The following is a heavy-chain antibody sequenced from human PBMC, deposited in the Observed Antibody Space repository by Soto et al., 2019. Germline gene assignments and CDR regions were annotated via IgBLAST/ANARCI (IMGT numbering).Heavy chain of an antibody. CDR3: ARGFWSNSFDV. CDR2: IGPSGTTF. CDR1: GFSFTSYS. D-gene: IGHD3-3*01. Sequence: EVRLVESGGGLVQRGRSPRLSCAASGFSFTSYSMDWVRQAPGKGLEWLAYIGPSGTTFHYADSVKGRFTISRDIAKKSLYLQMTRLRDDDTAIYYCARGFWSNSFDVWGPGTMVTFSS. J-gene: IGHJ3*01. V-gene: IGHV3-48*02.